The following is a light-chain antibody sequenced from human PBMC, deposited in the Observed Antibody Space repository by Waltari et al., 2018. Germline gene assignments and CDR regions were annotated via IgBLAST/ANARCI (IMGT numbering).Light chain of an antibody. CDR3: QQYNNWRT. J-gene: IGKJ2*01. CDR2: GAS. Sequence: EVLMTQSPATLSVSPGARATLSCRASQSISRNLAWYQQKPGQAPRLLIYGASTRAPGIPARFSGSGSGTEFTLSISSVQSEDFGVYYCQQYNNWRTFGQGTKLEI. CDR1: QSISRN. V-gene: IGKV3D-15*01.